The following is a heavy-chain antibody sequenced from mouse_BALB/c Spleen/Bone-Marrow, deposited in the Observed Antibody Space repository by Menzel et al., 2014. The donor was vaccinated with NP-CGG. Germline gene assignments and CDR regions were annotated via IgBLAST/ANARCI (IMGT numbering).Heavy chain of an antibody. CDR1: DYSFTDYY. CDR2: VNPNSGGT. CDR3: ARGSTTLVAYYYAMDY. J-gene: IGHJ4*01. D-gene: IGHD1-1*01. V-gene: IGHV1-34*01. Sequence: EVKLEESGPDLVKPGASVKISCKASDYSFTDYYMHWVKQSHGESLEWIGRVNPNSGGTDYNQKFKGKAMLTVDKSSTTAYMELRSLTSEDSAVYYCARGSTTLVAYYYAMDYWGQGTSVTVSS.